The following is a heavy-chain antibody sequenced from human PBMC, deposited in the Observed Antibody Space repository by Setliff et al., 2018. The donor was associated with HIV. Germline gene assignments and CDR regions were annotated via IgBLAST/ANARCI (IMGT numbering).Heavy chain of an antibody. J-gene: IGHJ4*02. D-gene: IGHD5-18*01. CDR2: ISYSGST. CDR3: ASLDSYGRYYFDY. V-gene: IGHV4-59*03. Sequence: SETLSLTCTVSGDSINSDYWSWIRQTPGKGLEWIGGISYSGSTNYNPALQSRVTISIDTSKIQFSLKMNSVTAADTAVYYCASLDSYGRYYFDYWGQGTLVTVSS. CDR1: GDSINSDY.